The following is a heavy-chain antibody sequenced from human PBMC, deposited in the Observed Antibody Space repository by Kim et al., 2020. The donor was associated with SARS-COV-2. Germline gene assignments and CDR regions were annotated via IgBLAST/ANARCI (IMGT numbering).Heavy chain of an antibody. J-gene: IGHJ4*02. Sequence: SETLSLTCAVSGGSVSSGSYFWSWIRQPPGKGLEWIGYIYYGGNTNYNPSLKSRVTMSVDTSKNQFSLKLRSVTAADTAVYYCARAPNDSWSGYPYYFDYWGQGTLATVSS. D-gene: IGHD3-3*01. V-gene: IGHV4-61*01. CDR2: IYYGGNT. CDR3: ARAPNDSWSGYPYYFDY. CDR1: GGSVSSGSYF.